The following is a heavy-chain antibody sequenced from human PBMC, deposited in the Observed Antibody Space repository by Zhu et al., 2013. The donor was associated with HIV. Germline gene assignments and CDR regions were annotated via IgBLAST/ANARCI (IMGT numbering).Heavy chain of an antibody. CDR3: ARGGLGDLHYYYYYGMDV. CDR2: IIPIFGTA. V-gene: IGHV1-69*01. CDR1: GGTFSSYA. Sequence: QVQLVQSGAEVKKPGSSVKVSCKASGGTFSSYAISWVRQAPGQGLEWMGGIIPIFGTANYAQKFQGRVTITADESTSTAYMELSSLRSEDTAVYYCARGGLGDLHYYYYYGMDVWGQGDHGHRSP. J-gene: IGHJ6*02. D-gene: IGHD3-10*01.